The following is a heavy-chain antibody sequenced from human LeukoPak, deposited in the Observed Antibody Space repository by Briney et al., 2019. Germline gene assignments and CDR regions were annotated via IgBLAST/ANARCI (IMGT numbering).Heavy chain of an antibody. V-gene: IGHV4-59*01. CDR2: IYYSGST. D-gene: IGHD2-15*01. CDR1: GGSISSYY. CDR3: ARHSGSGYYDY. J-gene: IGHJ4*02. Sequence: PSETLSLTCTVSGGSISSYYWSWIRQPPGKGLEWIGYIYYSGSTNYNPSLKSRVTISVDTSKNQFSLKLSSVTAADTAVYYCARHSGSGYYDYWGQGTLVTVSS.